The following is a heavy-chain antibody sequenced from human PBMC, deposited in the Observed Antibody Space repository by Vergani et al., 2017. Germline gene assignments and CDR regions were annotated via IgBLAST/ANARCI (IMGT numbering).Heavy chain of an antibody. CDR3: DRASVQDYYDSSGYYY. CDR1: GGTFSSYA. D-gene: IGHD3-22*01. Sequence: QVQLVQSGAEVKKPGSSVKVSCKASGGTFSSYAISWVRQAPGQGLEWMGGIIPIFGTANYAQKFQGRVTLTADESTSTASMELSSLRSEDTSVYYSDRASVQDYYDSSGYYYWGQGTLVTVSS. CDR2: IIPIFGTA. V-gene: IGHV1-69*01. J-gene: IGHJ4*02.